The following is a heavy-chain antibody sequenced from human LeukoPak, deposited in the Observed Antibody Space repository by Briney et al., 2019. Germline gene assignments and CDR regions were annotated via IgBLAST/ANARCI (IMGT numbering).Heavy chain of an antibody. CDR3: AGGYCSGGSCYSGLGY. J-gene: IGHJ4*02. V-gene: IGHV1-18*01. Sequence: ASVKVSCKASGYTFTSYGISWVRQAPGQGLELMGWISAYNGNTNYAQKLQGRVTMTTHTPTSTAYMELRSLRSDDTAVYYCAGGYCSGGSCYSGLGYWGQGTLVTVSS. D-gene: IGHD2-15*01. CDR1: GYTFTSYG. CDR2: ISAYNGNT.